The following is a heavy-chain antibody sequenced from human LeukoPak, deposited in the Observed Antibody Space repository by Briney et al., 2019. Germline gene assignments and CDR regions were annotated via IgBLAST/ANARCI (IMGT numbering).Heavy chain of an antibody. D-gene: IGHD1/OR15-1a*01. Sequence: GGSLRLSCAASGFTFSSYSMNWVRQIPGKGLVWVSRIDSDGSGTSYADSVKGRFTISRDDVKNMLYLQMNSLRVEDTGLYYCSTVEHFWGQGTLVTVSS. CDR2: IDSDGSGT. CDR1: GFTFSSYS. J-gene: IGHJ4*02. V-gene: IGHV3-74*01. CDR3: STVEHF.